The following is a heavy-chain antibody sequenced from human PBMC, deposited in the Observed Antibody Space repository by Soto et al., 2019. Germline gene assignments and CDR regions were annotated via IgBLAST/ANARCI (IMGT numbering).Heavy chain of an antibody. V-gene: IGHV4-30-4*01. CDR3: ARATYFSDTGGSPPLDY. CDR2: IYYSGSA. D-gene: IGHD3-22*01. CDR1: GGSIRSSDYY. Sequence: SETLSLTCTVSGGSIRSSDYYWTWIRQPPGKGLEWIGYIYYSGSANYNPSLKSRVTISVDTSRNQFSLKLNSVTAADTAVYFCARATYFSDTGGSPPLDYWGQGTLVTVSS. J-gene: IGHJ4*02.